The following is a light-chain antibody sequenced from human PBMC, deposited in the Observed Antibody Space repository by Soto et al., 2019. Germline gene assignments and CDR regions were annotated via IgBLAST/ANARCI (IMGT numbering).Light chain of an antibody. CDR1: QSISSW. J-gene: IGKJ1*01. CDR2: KAS. V-gene: IGKV1-5*03. Sequence: DIQMTQSPSTLSASVGDRVTIICRASQSISSWLAWYQQKGGKAPKLLISKASNLDSGVPSRFSGSGSGTEFTLTISSLQPDDFATYYCQHYNSYSATFGQGTKVDIK. CDR3: QHYNSYSAT.